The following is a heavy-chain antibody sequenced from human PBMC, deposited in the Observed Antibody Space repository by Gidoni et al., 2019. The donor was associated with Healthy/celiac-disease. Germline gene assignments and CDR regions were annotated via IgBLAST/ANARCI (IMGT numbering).Heavy chain of an antibody. V-gene: IGHV4-34*01. D-gene: IGHD6-19*01. CDR2: INHSGST. Sequence: QVQLQQWGAGLLKPWETLSLPCAVYGGSFGAYYCSWIRQPPGQGLEWFGEINHSGSTNYNPSLKSRVTRSVDTSKNQFSMKLSSVTAADTAVYYCARVIRGNWQWLSSRPPKYYFDYWGQGTLVTVSS. CDR1: GGSFGAYY. J-gene: IGHJ4*02. CDR3: ARVIRGNWQWLSSRPPKYYFDY.